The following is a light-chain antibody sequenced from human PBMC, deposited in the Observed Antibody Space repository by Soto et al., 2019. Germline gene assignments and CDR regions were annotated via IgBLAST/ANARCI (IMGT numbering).Light chain of an antibody. J-gene: IGLJ1*01. V-gene: IGLV2-14*01. CDR2: EVT. CDR3: SSYTTSNIPFV. Sequence: QSALTQPASVSGSPGQSITISCTATSSDVGAYNYVSWYQHHPGEAPKLMIYEVTNRPSGVSNRFSGSKSGNTASLTISGLQAEDEADYYCSSYTTSNIPFVFGAGTKVTVL. CDR1: SSDVGAYNY.